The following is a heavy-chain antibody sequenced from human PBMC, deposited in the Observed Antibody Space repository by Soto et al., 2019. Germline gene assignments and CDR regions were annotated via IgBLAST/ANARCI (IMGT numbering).Heavy chain of an antibody. CDR2: ISDSGGNI. J-gene: IGHJ4*02. CDR1: GFIFSSYV. CDR3: AKAGMVRNYTNFDY. Sequence: GGSLRLSCAASGFIFSSYVMSWVRQAPGKGLEWVSSISDSGGNIYYADSVRGRFTISRDNSKSTLFLQMNSLRAEDTAVYYCAKAGMVRNYTNFDYWGQGTMVTVSS. D-gene: IGHD3-10*01. V-gene: IGHV3-23*01.